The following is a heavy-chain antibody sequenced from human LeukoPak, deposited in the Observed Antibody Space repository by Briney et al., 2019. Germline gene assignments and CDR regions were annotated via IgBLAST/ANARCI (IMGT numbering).Heavy chain of an antibody. CDR2: IYDSGSA. CDR3: ARVLQNYYHMDV. CDR1: GVSINSHY. V-gene: IGHV4-59*11. J-gene: IGHJ6*03. Sequence: SETLSLTCTVSGVSINSHYWSWIRQPPGKGLEWIGFIYDSGSASYKSSLKSRVTMTVDTSKNQFSLKLNSVSAADTAVYYCARVLQNYYHMDVWGKGTTVTVSS. D-gene: IGHD3-3*01.